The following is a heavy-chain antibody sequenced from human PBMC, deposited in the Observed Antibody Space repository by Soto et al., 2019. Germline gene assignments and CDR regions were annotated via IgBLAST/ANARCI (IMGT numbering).Heavy chain of an antibody. D-gene: IGHD6-6*01. V-gene: IGHV1-24*01. Sequence: ASVKVSCKVSGYTLTELSMHWVRQAPGKGLEWMGGFDPEDGNTNYAQKLQGRVTMTTDTSTSTAYMELRSLRSDDTAVYYCAREGRAARAQEYFQHWGQGTLVTVSS. CDR1: GYTLTELS. J-gene: IGHJ1*01. CDR3: AREGRAARAQEYFQH. CDR2: FDPEDGNT.